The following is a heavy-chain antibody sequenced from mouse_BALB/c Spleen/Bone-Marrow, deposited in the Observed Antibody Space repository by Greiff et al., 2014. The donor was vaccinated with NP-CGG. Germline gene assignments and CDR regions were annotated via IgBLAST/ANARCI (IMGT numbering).Heavy chain of an antibody. Sequence: EVQLQQSEPGLVKLGASGRLSSKASGYTFPAYLMPWGRQRLGKGFGWIGYINPYNDGTKYNEKFKGKATLTSDKSSSTAYMELSSLTSEDSAVYYCARSTYYSFAYWGQGTLVTVSA. CDR2: INPYNDGT. D-gene: IGHD2-10*01. CDR1: GYTFPAYL. J-gene: IGHJ3*01. V-gene: IGHV1-14*01. CDR3: ARSTYYSFAY.